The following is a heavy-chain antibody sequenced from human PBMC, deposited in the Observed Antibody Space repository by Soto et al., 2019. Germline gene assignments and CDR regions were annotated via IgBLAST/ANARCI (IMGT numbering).Heavy chain of an antibody. Sequence: QVQLVQSGAEVKKPGASVKVSCKASGYTFTSYDINWFRQATGQGLEWMGWMNPNSCNIGYAQKFQGRVTMTRNTSLSTVYMELSSLTLEDAAVYYCPRDNTSCGMDVWGQGTTVTVSS. CDR2: MNPNSCNI. J-gene: IGHJ6*02. CDR3: PRDNTSCGMDV. CDR1: GYTFTSYD. D-gene: IGHD1-20*01. V-gene: IGHV1-8*01.